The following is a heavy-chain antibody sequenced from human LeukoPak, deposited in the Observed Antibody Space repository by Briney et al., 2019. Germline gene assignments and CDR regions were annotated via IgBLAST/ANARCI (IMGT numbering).Heavy chain of an antibody. Sequence: GGSLRLSCAASGFTFSSSAMSWVRQAPGKGLEWVSAISRSGDYTYYTDSVKGRFTISRDNSKNTLYLQVNSLRAEDTAVYYCARGTGTGEPPNYYYYYYMDVWGKGTTVTVSS. CDR1: GFTFSSSA. CDR2: ISRSGDYT. V-gene: IGHV3-23*01. J-gene: IGHJ6*03. D-gene: IGHD7-27*01. CDR3: ARGTGTGEPPNYYYYYYMDV.